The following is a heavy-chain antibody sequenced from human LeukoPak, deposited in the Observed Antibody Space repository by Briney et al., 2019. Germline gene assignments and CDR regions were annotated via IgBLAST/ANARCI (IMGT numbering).Heavy chain of an antibody. CDR2: IYYSGST. J-gene: IGHJ5*02. CDR3: ARDETVLWFGELDHPMNWFDP. CDR1: GGSISSYY. D-gene: IGHD3-10*01. V-gene: IGHV4-59*01. Sequence: SETLSLTCTVSGGSISSYYWSWIRQPPGKGLEWIGYIYYSGSTNYNPSLKSRVTISVDTSKNQFSLKLSSVTAPDTAVYYCARDETVLWFGELDHPMNWFDPWGQGTLVTVSS.